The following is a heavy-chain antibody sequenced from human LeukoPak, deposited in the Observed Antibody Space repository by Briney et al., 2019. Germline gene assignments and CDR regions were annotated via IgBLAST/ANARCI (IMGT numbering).Heavy chain of an antibody. CDR2: INPNSGGT. Sequence: GASVKVSCKASGYTFTGYYMHWVRQAPGQGLEWMGWINPNSGGTNCAQKFQGWVTMTRDTSISTAYMELSRLRSDDTAVYYCARGLWFGEYYFDYWGQGTLVTVSS. CDR3: ARGLWFGEYYFDY. V-gene: IGHV1-2*04. J-gene: IGHJ4*02. D-gene: IGHD3-10*01. CDR1: GYTFTGYY.